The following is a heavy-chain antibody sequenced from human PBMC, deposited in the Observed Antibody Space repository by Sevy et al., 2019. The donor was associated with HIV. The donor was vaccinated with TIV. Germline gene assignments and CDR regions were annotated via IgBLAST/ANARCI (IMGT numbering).Heavy chain of an antibody. J-gene: IGHJ1*01. D-gene: IGHD1-26*01. Sequence: GGSLRLSCTVSGFIFSNFAMHWVRQAPGKGLEWVAVTSYDGSHKYYADSVKGRFTVSRDNSRNILSLEMSSLTRDDMAVYYCARGENDDEFFHYWGQGTLVTVSS. CDR3: ARGENDDEFFHY. V-gene: IGHV3-30*04. CDR1: GFIFSNFA. CDR2: TSYDGSHK.